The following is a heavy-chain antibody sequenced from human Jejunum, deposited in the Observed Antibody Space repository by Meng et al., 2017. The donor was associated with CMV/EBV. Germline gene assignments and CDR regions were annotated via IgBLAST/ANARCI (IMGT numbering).Heavy chain of an antibody. CDR3: ARDIPSGYYDC. V-gene: IGHV4-39*07. Sequence: TVSGGSISSKSYYWGWIRQSPVNDLEWIASINYRGTSLYNPSVNSRATISIDTSKNQFSLTLYSVTAADTAMYYCARDIPSGYYDCWGQGILVTVSS. D-gene: IGHD2-15*01. J-gene: IGHJ4*02. CDR1: GGSISSKSYY. CDR2: INYRGTS.